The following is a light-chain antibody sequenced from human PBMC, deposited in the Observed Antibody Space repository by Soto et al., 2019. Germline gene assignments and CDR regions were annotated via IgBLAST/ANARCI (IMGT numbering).Light chain of an antibody. CDR3: LLSYSGTKV. Sequence: QSVVTHEPSLTVYPGGTVTLTCGSRTGAVTSGHYPDWFQQKPGQAPRTLIYDTNNKHSWTPARFSGSLLGGKAALTLSGAQPEDEAEYYCLLSYSGTKVFGGGTKLTVL. CDR2: DTN. J-gene: IGLJ3*02. CDR1: TGAVTSGHY. V-gene: IGLV7-46*01.